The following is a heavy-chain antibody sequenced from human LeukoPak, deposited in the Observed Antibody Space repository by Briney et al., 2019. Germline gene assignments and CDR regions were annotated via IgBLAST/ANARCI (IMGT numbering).Heavy chain of an antibody. CDR1: GGTFSSYA. Sequence: SVKVSCKASGGTFSSYAISWVRQAPGQGLEWMGRIIPILGIANYTQKFQGRVTITADKSTSTAYMELSSLRSEDTAVYYCARGGDIAVAGTRRGYFDYWGQGTLVTVSS. CDR3: ARGGDIAVAGTRRGYFDY. J-gene: IGHJ4*02. CDR2: IIPILGIA. V-gene: IGHV1-69*04. D-gene: IGHD6-19*01.